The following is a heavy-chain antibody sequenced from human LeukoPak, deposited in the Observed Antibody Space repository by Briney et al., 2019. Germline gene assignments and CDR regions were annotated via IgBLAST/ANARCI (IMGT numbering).Heavy chain of an antibody. CDR2: IHYSGST. J-gene: IGHJ5*02. D-gene: IGHD3-16*01. Sequence: PSETLSLTCTVSSGSISTSNYYWSWIRQPPGKALEWIGYIHYSGSTKYNPSLKSRVTISVDTSENQFSLTLNSVTAADTAVYYCARSRGGYGDYGSWFDPWGQGILVTVSS. V-gene: IGHV4-61*01. CDR3: ARSRGGYGDYGSWFDP. CDR1: SGSISTSNYY.